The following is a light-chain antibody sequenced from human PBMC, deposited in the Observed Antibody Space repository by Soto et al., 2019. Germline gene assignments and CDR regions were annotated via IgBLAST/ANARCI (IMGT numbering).Light chain of an antibody. Sequence: QAVVTQPASVSGSPGQSITISCTGTSSDVGGYNYVSWYQQQSGKAPKLMIYDVSNRPSGVSNRFSGSKSGNTASLTISGLQAEDEADYYCSSYTSSSTLVVFGGGTKLTVL. J-gene: IGLJ2*01. V-gene: IGLV2-14*01. CDR2: DVS. CDR3: SSYTSSSTLVV. CDR1: SSDVGGYNY.